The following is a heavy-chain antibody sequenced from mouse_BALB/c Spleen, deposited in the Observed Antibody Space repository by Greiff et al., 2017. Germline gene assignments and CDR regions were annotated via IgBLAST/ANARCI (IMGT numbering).Heavy chain of an antibody. CDR3: AKGDYGGWYFDV. Sequence: DVKLQESGPGLVKPSQSLSLTCTVTGYSITSDYAWNWIRQFPGNKLEWMGYISYSGSTSYNPSLKSRISITRDTSKNQFFLQLNSVTTEDTATYYCAKGDYGGWYFDVWGAGTTVTVSS. CDR1: GYSITSDYA. V-gene: IGHV3-2*02. CDR2: ISYSGST. D-gene: IGHD2-4*01. J-gene: IGHJ1*01.